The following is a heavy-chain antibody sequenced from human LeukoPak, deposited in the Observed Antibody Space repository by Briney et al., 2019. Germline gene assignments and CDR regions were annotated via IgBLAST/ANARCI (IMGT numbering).Heavy chain of an antibody. CDR1: GFTFSSYS. V-gene: IGHV3-21*01. CDR3: ARDRFIAVSYDNLPPYYYMDV. D-gene: IGHD3-22*01. CDR2: ISSSSSYI. Sequence: GGSLRLSCAASGFTFSSYSMNWVRQAPGKGLEWLASISSSSSYIYYADSVKGRFTISRDNAKNSLYLQMNSLRAEDTAVYYCARDRFIAVSYDNLPPYYYMDVWGKGTTVTVSS. J-gene: IGHJ6*03.